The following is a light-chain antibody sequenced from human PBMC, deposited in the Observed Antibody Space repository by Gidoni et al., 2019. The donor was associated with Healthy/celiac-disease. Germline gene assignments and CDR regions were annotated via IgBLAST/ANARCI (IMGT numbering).Light chain of an antibody. CDR3: NSRDSSGNHVV. V-gene: IGLV3-19*01. CDR2: GKN. CDR1: SLSTYY. Sequence: SSELTQDPAVSVALGQTVRITRQGDSLSTYYASWYQQKPGQAPVLVIYGKNNRPSGIPDRFSGSSSGNTASLTITGAQAEDEADYYCNSRDSSGNHVVFGGGTKLTVL. J-gene: IGLJ2*01.